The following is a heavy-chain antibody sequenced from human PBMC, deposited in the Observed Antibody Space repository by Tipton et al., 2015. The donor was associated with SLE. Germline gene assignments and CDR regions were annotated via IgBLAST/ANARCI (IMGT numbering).Heavy chain of an antibody. D-gene: IGHD7-27*01. Sequence: TLSLTCIVSGGSISSSSYYYNYWGWVRQTPGKGLEWIGRLYYSGSTYYNPSLKSRVTFSVDTSKNQFSLNLNSVTAADTAVYYCARGANWGSRDFQYWGQGTLVTVSS. J-gene: IGHJ4*02. V-gene: IGHV4-39*07. CDR2: LYYSGST. CDR3: ARGANWGSRDFQY. CDR1: GGSISSSSYYYNY.